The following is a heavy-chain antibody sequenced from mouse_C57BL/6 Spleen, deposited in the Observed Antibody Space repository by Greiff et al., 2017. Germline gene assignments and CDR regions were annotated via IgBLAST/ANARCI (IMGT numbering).Heavy chain of an antibody. CDR2: IYPGSGST. Sequence: QVQLKQPGAELVKPGASVKMSCKASGYTFTSYWITWVKQRPGQGLEWIGDIYPGSGSTNYNEKFKSKATLTVDTSSSTAYMQLSSLTSEDSAVYYCARRVYYGSPWFAYWGQGTLVTVSA. V-gene: IGHV1-55*01. D-gene: IGHD1-1*01. CDR1: GYTFTSYW. CDR3: ARRVYYGSPWFAY. J-gene: IGHJ3*01.